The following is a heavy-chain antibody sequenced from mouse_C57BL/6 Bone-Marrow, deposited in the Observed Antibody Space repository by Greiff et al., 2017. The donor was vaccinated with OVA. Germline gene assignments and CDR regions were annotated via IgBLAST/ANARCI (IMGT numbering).Heavy chain of an antibody. J-gene: IGHJ4*01. V-gene: IGHV5-6*01. Sequence: EVQGVESGGDLVKPGGSLKLSCAASGFTFSSYGMSWVRQTPDKRLEWVATISSGGSYTYYPDSVKGRFTISRDNAKNTLYLQMSSLKSEDTAMYYCARHAPIYYDFMDYWGQGTSVTVSS. D-gene: IGHD2-4*01. CDR1: GFTFSSYG. CDR3: ARHAPIYYDFMDY. CDR2: ISSGGSYT.